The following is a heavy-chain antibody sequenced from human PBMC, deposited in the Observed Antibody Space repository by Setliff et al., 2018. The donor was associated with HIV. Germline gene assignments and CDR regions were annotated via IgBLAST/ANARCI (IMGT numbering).Heavy chain of an antibody. V-gene: IGHV4-59*01. Sequence: SETLSLTCTISGDSISNYFWAWIRQPPGKALEWIGYIHHNGDANFNPSLKSRVSMSVDTSNNRVSLRLTSVTAADTAMYYCAGDTHSPSRWDHWGQGTLVTVSS. CDR3: AGDTHSPSRWDH. CDR2: IHHNGDA. CDR1: GDSISNYF. J-gene: IGHJ4*02. D-gene: IGHD2-2*01.